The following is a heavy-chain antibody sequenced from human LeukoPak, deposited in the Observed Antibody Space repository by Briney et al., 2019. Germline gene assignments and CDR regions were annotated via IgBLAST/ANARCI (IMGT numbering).Heavy chain of an antibody. V-gene: IGHV4-59*01. CDR2: IYYIGST. CDR1: GASFSSYS. D-gene: IGHD6-19*01. CDR3: ARGRYSSGP. Sequence: SETLSLTCTVSGASFSSYSWSSIRQPPGKGLEWIGDIYYIGSTNYNPSLESRVTISIDTSKSQFSLKLSSVTAADTAVYYCARGRYSSGPWGQGTLVTVSS. J-gene: IGHJ5*02.